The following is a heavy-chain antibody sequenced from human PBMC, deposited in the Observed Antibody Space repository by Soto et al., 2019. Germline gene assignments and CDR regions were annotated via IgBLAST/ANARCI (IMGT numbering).Heavy chain of an antibody. CDR1: GGSIRDYY. D-gene: IGHD3-22*01. CDR2: IYYTGTT. V-gene: IGHV4-59*08. CDR3: ARLGGYYQAFDS. J-gene: IGHJ4*02. Sequence: QVQLQESGPGLVKPSETLSLTCTVSGGSIRDYYWGWIRQSPGKGLESIGYIYYTGTTKYNPSLKSRGTISVDSSKNQFSLKLDSVSAADTAVYYCARLGGYYQAFDSWGQGTLVTVSS.